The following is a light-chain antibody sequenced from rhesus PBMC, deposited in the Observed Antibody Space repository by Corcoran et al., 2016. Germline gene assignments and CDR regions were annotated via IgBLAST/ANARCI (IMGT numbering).Light chain of an antibody. J-gene: IGKJ4*01. V-gene: IGKV2-104*01. Sequence: DIVMTQTPLSLPVTPGEPASISCRSSQSLLHRGGKTYLYWYLQKPGQSPQLLIHEVSNRASGVPERCSGSVSGTDFTLRIGLVGAEDVGVYYCMQAIQLPLTFGGGTKVEIK. CDR1: QSLLHRGGKTY. CDR3: MQAIQLPLT. CDR2: EVS.